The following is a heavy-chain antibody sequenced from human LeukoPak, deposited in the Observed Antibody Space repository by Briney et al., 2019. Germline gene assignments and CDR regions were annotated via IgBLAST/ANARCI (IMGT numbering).Heavy chain of an antibody. D-gene: IGHD6-13*01. CDR2: ISGGGDAT. V-gene: IGHV3-23*01. CDR3: ARGIGSSTWPLAL. Sequence: GGSLRLSCAASDFSFITYAMSWVRQAPGKGLEWVSTISGGGDATYYADSVKGRFTISRDNAKNSLYLQLNSLRAEDTAVYYCARGIGSSTWPLALWGQGTLVTVSS. CDR1: DFSFITYA. J-gene: IGHJ4*02.